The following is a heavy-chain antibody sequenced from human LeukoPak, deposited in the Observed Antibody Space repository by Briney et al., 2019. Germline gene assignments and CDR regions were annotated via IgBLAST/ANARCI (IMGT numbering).Heavy chain of an antibody. Sequence: KSSETLSLTCTVSGYSISSGYYWGWIRQPPGKGLEWIGSIYRSGSTYYNPSLKSRVTISVDTSKNQFSLKLSSVTAADTAVYYCARGPQLVLDYWGQGTLVTVSS. CDR3: ARGPQLVLDY. V-gene: IGHV4-38-2*02. D-gene: IGHD6-13*01. CDR1: GYSISSGYY. CDR2: IYRSGST. J-gene: IGHJ4*02.